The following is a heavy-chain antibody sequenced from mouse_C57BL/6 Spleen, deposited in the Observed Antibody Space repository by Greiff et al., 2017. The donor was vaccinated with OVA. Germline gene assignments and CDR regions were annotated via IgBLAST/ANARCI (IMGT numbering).Heavy chain of an antibody. D-gene: IGHD3-2*02. J-gene: IGHJ4*01. CDR1: GFSLTSYG. CDR3: ARGPLDSSGYYYAMDY. V-gene: IGHV2-2*01. CDR2: IWSGGST. Sequence: VQLQQSGPGLVQPSQSLSITCTVSGFSLTSYGVHWVRQSPGKGLEWLGVIWSGGSTDYNAAFISRLSISKDNSKSQVFFKMNSLQADDTAIYYCARGPLDSSGYYYAMDYWGQGTSVTVSS.